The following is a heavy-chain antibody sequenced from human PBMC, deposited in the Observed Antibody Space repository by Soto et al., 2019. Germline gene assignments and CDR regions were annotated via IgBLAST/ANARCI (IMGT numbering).Heavy chain of an antibody. CDR3: ARGGYSYVGYYYYGMDV. CDR2: MNPNSGNT. V-gene: IGHV1-8*01. CDR1: GYTFTSYD. D-gene: IGHD5-18*01. Sequence: QVQLVQSGAEVKKPGASVKVSCKASGYTFTSYDINWVRQATGQGLEWMGWMNPNSGNTGYAQKFQGRVTMTRNTSIRTADMELSSLRSEDTAVYYCARGGYSYVGYYYYGMDVWGQGTTVTVSS. J-gene: IGHJ6*02.